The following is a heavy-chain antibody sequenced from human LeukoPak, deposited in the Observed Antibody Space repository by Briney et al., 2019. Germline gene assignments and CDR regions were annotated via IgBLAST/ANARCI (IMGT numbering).Heavy chain of an antibody. Sequence: GASLNISSKGSGYSFTSYWIGWVRPTPGKGLEWMGIIYPGASDTRYSQSFQGQVTISADKSISTAYLQWSSLKASDTAMYYCARRTDTDAFDIWGQGTMVTVSS. J-gene: IGHJ3*02. CDR2: IYPGASDT. CDR3: ARRTDTDAFDI. D-gene: IGHD3/OR15-3a*01. V-gene: IGHV5-51*01. CDR1: GYSFTSYW.